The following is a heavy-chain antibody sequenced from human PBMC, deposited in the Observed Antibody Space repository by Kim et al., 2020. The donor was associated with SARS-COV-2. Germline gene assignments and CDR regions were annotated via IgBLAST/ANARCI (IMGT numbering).Heavy chain of an antibody. CDR1: GFTFSSYG. CDR3: AKVERQWLDNYYYYYAMDV. CDR2: ISYDGSNK. D-gene: IGHD6-19*01. V-gene: IGHV3-30*18. J-gene: IGHJ6*02. Sequence: GGSLRLSCAASGFTFSSYGMHWVRQAPGKGLEWVAVISYDGSNKYYADSVKGRFTISRDNSKNTLYLQMNSLRAEDTDVYYCAKVERQWLDNYYYYYAMDVRGQGPTATVSS.